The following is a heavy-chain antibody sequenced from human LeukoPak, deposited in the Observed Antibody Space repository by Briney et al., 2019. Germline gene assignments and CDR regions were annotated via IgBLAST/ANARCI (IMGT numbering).Heavy chain of an antibody. Sequence: GGSLRLSCAASEFTFSNYGMHWVRQAPGKGLEWVAFIRYDGTNKYYADSVKGRFTISRDNSKNTLYLKMNSLRSEDTAVNYCASFSSSGWYSHYYYMDVWGKGTTVTVSS. CDR3: ASFSSSGWYSHYYYMDV. V-gene: IGHV3-30*02. J-gene: IGHJ6*03. CDR1: EFTFSNYG. CDR2: IRYDGTNK. D-gene: IGHD6-19*01.